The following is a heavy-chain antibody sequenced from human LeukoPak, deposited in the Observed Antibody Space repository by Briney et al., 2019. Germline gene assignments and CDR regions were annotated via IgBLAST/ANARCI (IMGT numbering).Heavy chain of an antibody. V-gene: IGHV4-59*01. CDR1: GGSISSYY. D-gene: IGHD4-23*01. CDR3: ARVASRTTVVIPYAFDI. CDR2: ISYSGST. Sequence: TSETLSLTRTVSGGSISSYYWNCIRQSPTKGLEWIGYISYSGSTNYNPSLKSRVTISLDTSKNQFSLKVRSVTAADTAVYYCARVASRTTVVIPYAFDIWGQGTMVTVSS. J-gene: IGHJ3*02.